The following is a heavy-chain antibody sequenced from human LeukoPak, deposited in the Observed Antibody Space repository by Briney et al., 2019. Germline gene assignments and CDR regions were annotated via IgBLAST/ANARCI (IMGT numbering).Heavy chain of an antibody. CDR2: IIGSGAGT. Sequence: GGSLRLSCAASRFTFSEYDMSWVRQAPGKGLECVSSIIGSGAGTYYGDSVRGRFSISRDNSKNTVYLQMNSLRADDTAVYYCAKGEESSGLVSTYFDYWGRGALVTVSS. CDR1: RFTFSEYD. D-gene: IGHD6-19*01. V-gene: IGHV3-23*01. CDR3: AKGEESSGLVSTYFDY. J-gene: IGHJ4*02.